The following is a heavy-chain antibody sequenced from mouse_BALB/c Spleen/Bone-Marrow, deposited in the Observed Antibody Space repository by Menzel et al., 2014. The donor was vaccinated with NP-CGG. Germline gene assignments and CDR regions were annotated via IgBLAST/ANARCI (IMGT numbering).Heavy chain of an antibody. CDR1: GYTFTSYY. J-gene: IGHJ4*01. V-gene: IGHV1S81*02. CDR3: TRLPH. CDR2: INPSNGGT. Sequence: QVQLQQSGAELVKPGASVKLYCKASGYTFTSYYMYWVTPSPGQGLEWIGEINPSNGGTNFNEKYKSRATLTVDKSSSTAYMQLSSLTSEDSAVYYCTRLPHWGQGTSVTVSS. D-gene: IGHD5-1*01.